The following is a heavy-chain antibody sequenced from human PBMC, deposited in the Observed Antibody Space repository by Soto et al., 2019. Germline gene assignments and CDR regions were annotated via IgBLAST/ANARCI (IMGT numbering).Heavy chain of an antibody. CDR3: ARDSRRYSGWNYFDY. Sequence: PGGSLRLSCAASGFTFSGYGMHWVRQAPGKGLEWVAVIWYDVSNKYYADSVKGRFTISRDNSKNTLYLQMNSLRAEDTAVYYCARDSRRYSGWNYFDYWGQGTLVTVSS. CDR2: IWYDVSNK. J-gene: IGHJ4*02. CDR1: GFTFSGYG. V-gene: IGHV3-33*01. D-gene: IGHD5-12*01.